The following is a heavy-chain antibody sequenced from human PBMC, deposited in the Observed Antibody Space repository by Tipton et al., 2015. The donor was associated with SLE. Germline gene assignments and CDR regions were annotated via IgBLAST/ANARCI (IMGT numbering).Heavy chain of an antibody. J-gene: IGHJ3*02. CDR2: INHSGST. V-gene: IGHV4-34*01. CDR3: ASPRGELGAFDI. D-gene: IGHD1-26*01. CDR1: GGSFSGYY. Sequence: GLVKPSETLSLTCAVYGGSFSGYYWSWIRQPPGKGLEWIGEINHSGSTNYNPSLKSRVTISVDTSKNQFSLKLSSVTAADTAVYYWASPRGELGAFDIWGQGTMGTGSS.